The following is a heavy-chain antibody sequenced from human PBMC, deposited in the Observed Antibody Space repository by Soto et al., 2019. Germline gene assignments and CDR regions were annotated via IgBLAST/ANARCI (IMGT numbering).Heavy chain of an antibody. J-gene: IGHJ1*01. V-gene: IGHV3-30*03. CDR3: ARWGTRGGLDV. D-gene: IGHD3-16*01. CDR1: GFTFRSYV. Sequence: QVQLVESGGGVVQPGTSLRLSCVGSGFTFRSYVIHWVRQAPGKGLEWVALTSYDGSNKDYGESVKGRFTISRDNSRNTVDLQMGSMSREDTALYYCARWGTRGGLDVWGKDTLVSVSS. CDR2: TSYDGSNK.